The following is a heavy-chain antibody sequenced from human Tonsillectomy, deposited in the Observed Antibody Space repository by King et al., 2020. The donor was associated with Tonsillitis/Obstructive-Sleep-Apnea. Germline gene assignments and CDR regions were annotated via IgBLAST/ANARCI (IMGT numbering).Heavy chain of an antibody. V-gene: IGHV1-46*01. CDR1: GYTFTRYY. CDR3: ARDDKDDRYFDY. Sequence: VQLVESGAEVKQPGASVKVSCKAYGYTFTRYYIHWVRQAPGQGLEWMGIINPSSGSTTYAQKFQGRPTMTSDTSTSTVHMESSSLRSEDTAVYYCARDDKDDRYFDYWGQGTLVTVSS. J-gene: IGHJ4*02. D-gene: IGHD2-15*01. CDR2: INPSSGST.